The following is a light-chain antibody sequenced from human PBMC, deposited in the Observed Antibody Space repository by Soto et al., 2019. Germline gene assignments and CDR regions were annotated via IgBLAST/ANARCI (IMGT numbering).Light chain of an antibody. CDR3: SSYTRFSTLV. CDR2: EVR. CDR1: SSDVGAYNS. J-gene: IGLJ2*01. V-gene: IGLV2-14*01. Sequence: QSALTQPASVSGSPGQSITICCTGTSSDVGAYNSVSWYQQHPDKAPKLIIYEVRHRPSGVSNRFSGSKSGHTASLTISGLQAEDEADYYCSSYTRFSTLVFGGGTKLTVL.